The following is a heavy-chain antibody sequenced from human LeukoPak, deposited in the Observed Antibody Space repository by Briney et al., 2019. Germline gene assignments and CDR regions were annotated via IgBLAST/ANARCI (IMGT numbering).Heavy chain of an antibody. D-gene: IGHD6-25*01. CDR2: ISYDGSNK. Sequence: TGGSLRLSCAASGFAFSIAMHWVRQAPGKGLEWVAVISYDGSNKYYADSVKGRFTISRDNSKNTLYLQMNSLRAEDTAVYYCARDRAGYFDYWGQGTLVTVSS. CDR3: ARDRAGYFDY. V-gene: IGHV3-30-3*01. CDR1: GFAFSIA. J-gene: IGHJ4*02.